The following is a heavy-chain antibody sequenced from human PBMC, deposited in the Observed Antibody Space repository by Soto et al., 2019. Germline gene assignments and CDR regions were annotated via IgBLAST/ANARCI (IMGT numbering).Heavy chain of an antibody. Sequence: EVRLSESGGGLVQPGESLRLSCAASGFNFSIYSMIWVRQAPGKGLEWVSGISATTGNTYYTNSVKGRFTISRDNFENTVFLQMNSLRPEDTAVYYCARDNDGFFGVVVAASPSPHFDHWGLGTLVTVSS. CDR1: GFNFSIYS. D-gene: IGHD2-15*01. J-gene: IGHJ4*02. CDR2: ISATTGNT. V-gene: IGHV3-23*01. CDR3: ARDNDGFFGVVVAASPSPHFDH.